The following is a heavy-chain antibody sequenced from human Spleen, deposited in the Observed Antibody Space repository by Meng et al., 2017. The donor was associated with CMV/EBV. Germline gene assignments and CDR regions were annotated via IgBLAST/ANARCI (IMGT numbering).Heavy chain of an antibody. V-gene: IGHV1-69*02. Sequence: SVKVSCKASGYTFTSYYMHWVRQAPGQGLEWMGRIIPILGIANYAQKFQGRVTITADKSTSTAYMELSSLRSEDTAVYYCARQDSTHYYYYGMDVWGQGTTVTVSS. CDR2: IIPILGIA. CDR3: ARQDSTHYYYYGMDV. D-gene: IGHD6-13*01. J-gene: IGHJ6*02. CDR1: GYTFTSYY.